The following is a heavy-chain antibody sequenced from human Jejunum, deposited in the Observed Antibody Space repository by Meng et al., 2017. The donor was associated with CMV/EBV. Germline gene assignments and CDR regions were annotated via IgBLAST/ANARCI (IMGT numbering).Heavy chain of an antibody. D-gene: IGHD1-26*01. V-gene: IGHV3-48*03. CDR2: NGRSGDKI. J-gene: IGHJ3*01. CDR3: ARGVGANGTTFDV. Sequence: GLNIRSFEMKWVGQDAGKGMEWDEYNGRSGDKIYYANYMKGKFAITREDTKRRIYLQMNRLGGDETTAYYSARGVGANGTTFDVWGQGTKVTVSS. CDR1: GLNIRSFE.